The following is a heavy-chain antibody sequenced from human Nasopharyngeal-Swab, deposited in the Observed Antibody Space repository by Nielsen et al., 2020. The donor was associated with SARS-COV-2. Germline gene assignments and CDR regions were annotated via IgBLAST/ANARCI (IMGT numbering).Heavy chain of an antibody. J-gene: IGHJ4*02. CDR3: ARVENMLWKYCDS. D-gene: IGHD3-16*01. CDR2: IAYDGDT. V-gene: IGHV4-39*07. CDR1: GGSISSSNHY. Sequence: SETLSLTCSVSGGSISSSNHYWGWLRQFPGQALEWIGRIAYDGDTHYNPALQSRVTISVDTSQNHFSLMLRSVTAADTAVYYCARVENMLWKYCDSWGQGTLVTVSS.